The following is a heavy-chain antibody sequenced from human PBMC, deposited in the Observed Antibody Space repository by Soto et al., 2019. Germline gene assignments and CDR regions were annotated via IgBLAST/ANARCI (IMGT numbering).Heavy chain of an antibody. D-gene: IGHD5-12*01. CDR3: ARDLVVTNDY. V-gene: IGHV3-21*01. CDR1: GFTFSSYS. J-gene: IGHJ4*02. Sequence: EVQLVESGGGLVKPGGSLRLSCAASGFTFSSYSMNWVRQAPGKGLEWVSSISSSSSYIYYADSVKGRFTISRDKAKKSLYLEMNSLKAEDMAVYYCARDLVVTNDYWSQGTLVAFAS. CDR2: ISSSSSYI.